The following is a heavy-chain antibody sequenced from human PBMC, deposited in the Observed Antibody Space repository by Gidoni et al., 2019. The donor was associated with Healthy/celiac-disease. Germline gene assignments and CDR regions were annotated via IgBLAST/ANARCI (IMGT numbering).Heavy chain of an antibody. CDR1: GFASSIES. CDR3: AKVEYFEWLATRDYYYYGMDV. Sequence: EVHLLESGGGLVPPGGALRLSFAATGFASSIESVGRGRQEQGKGLGWGSAMSGGGGCTYYADSVKGRFTISRDNYKSTLYLQINSLRADDTAVYYCAKVEYFEWLATRDYYYYGMDVWGQGTTVTVSS. D-gene: IGHD3-9*01. V-gene: IGHV3-23*01. J-gene: IGHJ6*02. CDR2: MSGGGGCT.